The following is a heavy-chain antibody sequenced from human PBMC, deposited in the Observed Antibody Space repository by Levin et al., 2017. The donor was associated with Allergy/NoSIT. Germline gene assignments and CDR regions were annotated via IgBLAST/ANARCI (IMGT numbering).Heavy chain of an antibody. CDR1: GFTFSSYS. D-gene: IGHD4-17*01. V-gene: IGHV3-48*02. CDR3: ARINYGDYAGTFDI. CDR2: ISSSSSTI. J-gene: IGHJ3*02. Sequence: GGSLRLSCAASGFTFSSYSMNWVRQAPGKGLEWVSYISSSSSTIYYADSVKGRFTISRDNAKNSLYLQMNSLRDEDTAVYYCARINYGDYAGTFDIWGQGTMVTVSS.